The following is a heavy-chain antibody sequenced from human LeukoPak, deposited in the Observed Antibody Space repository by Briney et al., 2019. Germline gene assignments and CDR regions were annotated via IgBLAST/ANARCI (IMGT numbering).Heavy chain of an antibody. CDR2: IYYSGST. Sequence: SEALSLTCTVSGGSISSYYWSWIRQPPGKGLEWIGYIYYSGSTNYNPSLKSRVSMSVDTSKNQFSLTLTSVTVADTAFYYCARGGIRGYSAFDNLDFWGLGTHVTVSS. CDR1: GGSISSYY. V-gene: IGHV4-59*01. J-gene: IGHJ4*02. D-gene: IGHD5-12*01. CDR3: ARGGIRGYSAFDNLDF.